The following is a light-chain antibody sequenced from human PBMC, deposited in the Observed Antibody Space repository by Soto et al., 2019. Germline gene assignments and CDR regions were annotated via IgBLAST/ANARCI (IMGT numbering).Light chain of an antibody. J-gene: IGLJ2*01. Sequence: QPVLTQPPSGSGAPGQRVTISCTGSSSNIGAGYDVHWYQQLPGTAPKLLIYGNSNRPSGVPDRFSGSKSGTSASLAITGLQAEDEADYYCQSYDSSLSGSRVFGGGTKLTVL. CDR1: SSNIGAGYD. CDR2: GNS. V-gene: IGLV1-40*01. CDR3: QSYDSSLSGSRV.